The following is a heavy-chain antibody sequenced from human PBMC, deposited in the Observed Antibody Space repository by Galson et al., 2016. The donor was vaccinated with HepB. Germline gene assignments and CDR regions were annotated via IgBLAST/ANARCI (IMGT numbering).Heavy chain of an antibody. J-gene: IGHJ4*02. CDR2: IWYDGSEK. CDR1: GFTFRSNG. D-gene: IGHD2-15*01. Sequence: SLRLSCAASGFTFRSNGMHWVRQAPGKGLEWVAVIWYDGSEKYYADSVRGRFTISRGNSKNTVSLEMNSLRVDDTAVYYCARWGYGKMTDYWGRGTLGTGSS. CDR3: ARWGYGKMTDY. V-gene: IGHV3-33*01.